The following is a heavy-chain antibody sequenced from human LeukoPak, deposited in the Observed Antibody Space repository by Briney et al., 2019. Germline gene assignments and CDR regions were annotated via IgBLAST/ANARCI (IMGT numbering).Heavy chain of an antibody. CDR3: ARGFRPGYYGSGSYYKY. CDR2: IYYSGST. CDR1: GGSISSSSYY. V-gene: IGHV4-39*07. J-gene: IGHJ4*02. D-gene: IGHD3-10*01. Sequence: SETLSLTCTVSGGSISSSSYYWGWIRQPPGKGLEWIGSIYYSGSTYYNPSLKSRVTISVDTSKNQFSLKLSSVTAADTAVYYCARGFRPGYYGSGSYYKYWGQGTLVTVSS.